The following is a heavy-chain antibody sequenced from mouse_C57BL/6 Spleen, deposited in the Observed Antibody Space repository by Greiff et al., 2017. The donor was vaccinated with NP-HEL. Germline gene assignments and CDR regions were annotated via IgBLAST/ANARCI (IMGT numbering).Heavy chain of an antibody. Sequence: QVQLKESGAELVRPGASVTLSCKASGYTFTDYEMHWVKQTPVHGLEWIGAIDPETGGTAYNQKFKGKAILTADKSSSTAYMELRSLTSEDSAVYYCTRTTMVTDGPWFAYWGQGTLVTVSA. J-gene: IGHJ3*01. CDR1: GYTFTDYE. CDR3: TRTTMVTDGPWFAY. V-gene: IGHV1-15*01. D-gene: IGHD2-2*01. CDR2: IDPETGGT.